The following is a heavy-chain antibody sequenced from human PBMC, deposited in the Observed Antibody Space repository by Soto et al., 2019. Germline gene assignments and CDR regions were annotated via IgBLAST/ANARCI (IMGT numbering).Heavy chain of an antibody. CDR2: TYYRSTRWYN. CDR1: GDSVSSNSAA. D-gene: IGHD1-7*01. J-gene: IGHJ6*03. V-gene: IGHV6-1*01. Sequence: PSPTLSLTCAISGDSVSSNSAAWNWIRQSPSRGLEWLGRTYYRSTRWYNDYAVSVRGRITVNPDTSKNQFSLHLNSVTPEDTAVYYFAGTTSLQWYYMDVWDKGSTVTVSS. CDR3: AGTTSLQWYYMDV.